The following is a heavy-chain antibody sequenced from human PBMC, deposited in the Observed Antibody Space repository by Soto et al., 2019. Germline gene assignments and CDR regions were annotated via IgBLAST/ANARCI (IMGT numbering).Heavy chain of an antibody. Sequence: SVKVSCKASGGTFSSYAISWVRQAPGQGLEWMGGIIPIFGTANYAQKFQGRVTITADESTSTAYMELSSLRSEDTAVYYCARDLNYGDYEYYYYYYYGMDVWGQGTTVTVSS. V-gene: IGHV1-69*13. CDR3: ARDLNYGDYEYYYYYYYGMDV. CDR1: GGTFSSYA. CDR2: IIPIFGTA. J-gene: IGHJ6*02. D-gene: IGHD4-17*01.